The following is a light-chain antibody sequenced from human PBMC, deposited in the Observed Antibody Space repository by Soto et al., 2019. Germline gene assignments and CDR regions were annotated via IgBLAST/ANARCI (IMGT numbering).Light chain of an antibody. CDR3: QPYQSGHTIT. CDR1: PRVGTR. CDR2: GAS. V-gene: IGKV3-20*01. J-gene: IGKJ5*01. Sequence: PGERATLSCRAAPRVGTRLAWYQPKTGQAPRLLISGASSRATGIPDRFTGIASETSFTLPIRELEPEHFALYYGQPYQSGHTITFGPGTRLQI.